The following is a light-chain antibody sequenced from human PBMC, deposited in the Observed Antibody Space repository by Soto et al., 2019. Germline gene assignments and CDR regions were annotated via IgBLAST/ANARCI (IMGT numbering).Light chain of an antibody. V-gene: IGKV2-24*01. CDR3: VESTLLPHA. Sequence: IVLTQTPLSSLVTLGQPASISCKSSQSLAHSDGNTYLNWLQQRPGQPPRLLIYKTSNRFPGVPDRFSGSETGTDFTLKISRVEAEDVGVYYCVESTLLPHAFGQGTKLEIK. CDR1: QSLAHSDGNTY. J-gene: IGKJ1*01. CDR2: KTS.